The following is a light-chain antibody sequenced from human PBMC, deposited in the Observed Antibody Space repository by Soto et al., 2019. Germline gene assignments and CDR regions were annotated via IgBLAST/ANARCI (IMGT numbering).Light chain of an antibody. CDR3: QHYNNWPPIT. CDR1: QSVTSNY. J-gene: IGKJ5*01. V-gene: IGKV3-20*01. Sequence: EIVLTQSPGTLSLSPGERATLSCGASQSVTSNYLAWYQQKPGQAPRLLIFGASIRVKGIPDRFIGSGSGTDFTLTISRLEPEDFAVYYCQHYNNWPPITFGQGTRLEIK. CDR2: GAS.